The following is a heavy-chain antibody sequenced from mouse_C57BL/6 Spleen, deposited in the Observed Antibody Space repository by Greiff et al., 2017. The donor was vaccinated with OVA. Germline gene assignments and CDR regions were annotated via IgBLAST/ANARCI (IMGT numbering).Heavy chain of an antibody. CDR3: ARDSNYFDY. D-gene: IGHD2-5*01. V-gene: IGHV5-6*01. CDR1: GFTFSSYG. CDR2: ISSGGSYT. Sequence: EVQVVESGGDLVKPGGSLKLSCAASGFTFSSYGMSWVRQTPDKRLEWVATISSGGSYTYYPDSVKGRFTISRDNAKNTLYLQMSSLKSEDTAMYYCARDSNYFDYWGQGTTLTVSS. J-gene: IGHJ2*01.